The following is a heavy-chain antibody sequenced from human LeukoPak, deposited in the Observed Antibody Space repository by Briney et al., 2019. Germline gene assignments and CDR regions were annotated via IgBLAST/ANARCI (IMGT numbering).Heavy chain of an antibody. D-gene: IGHD2-15*01. CDR1: GGSFSGYY. V-gene: IGHV4-34*01. J-gene: IGHJ5*02. CDR3: ARFRRYCSGGSCYSWFDP. Sequence: TSETLSLTCAVYGGSFSGYYWSWIRQPPGKGLEWIGEINDSGSTNYNPSLKSRVTISVDTSKNQFSLNLSSVTSADTAVYFCARFRRYCSGGSCYSWFDPWGQGTLVTVSS. CDR2: INDSGST.